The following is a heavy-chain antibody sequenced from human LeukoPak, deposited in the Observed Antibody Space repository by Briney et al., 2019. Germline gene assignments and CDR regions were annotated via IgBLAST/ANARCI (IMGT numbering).Heavy chain of an antibody. CDR1: GFTFSSYA. V-gene: IGHV3-23*01. J-gene: IGHJ2*01. CDR2: ISDSGGST. Sequence: GGSLRLSCAASGFTFSSYAMSWIRQAPGKGLEWVSAISDSGGSTYYADSVKGRFTISRDNSKNTLYLQVNSLRADDTAVYYCAKDSGFWYFDLWGRGTLVTVSS. CDR3: AKDSGFWYFDL.